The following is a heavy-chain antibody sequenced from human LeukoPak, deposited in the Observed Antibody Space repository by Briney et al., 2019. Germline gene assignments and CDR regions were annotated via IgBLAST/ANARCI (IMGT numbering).Heavy chain of an antibody. CDR3: ASPGSGRHAFDI. V-gene: IGHV4-34*01. Sequence: SETLSLTCAVYGGSFSGYYWSWIRQPPAKGLEWIGEINHSGITDYNPSLKSRVTISVDKSKNQFSLKLSSVTAADTAVYYCASPGSGRHAFDIWGQGTMVTVSS. CDR2: INHSGIT. D-gene: IGHD3-10*01. CDR1: GGSFSGYY. J-gene: IGHJ3*02.